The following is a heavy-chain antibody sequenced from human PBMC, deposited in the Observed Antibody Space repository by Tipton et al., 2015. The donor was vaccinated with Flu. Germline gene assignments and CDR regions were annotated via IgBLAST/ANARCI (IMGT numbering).Heavy chain of an antibody. CDR3: ARESIAARPFAFDI. Sequence: QLVQSGAEVKKPGASVKVSCKASGYTFTGYYMHWVRQAPGQGLEWKGWINPNSGGTNYAQKFQGWVTMTRDTSISTAYMELSRLRSDDTAVYYCARESIAARPFAFDIWGQGTMVTVSS. CDR1: GYTFTGYY. V-gene: IGHV1-2*04. J-gene: IGHJ3*02. D-gene: IGHD6-6*01. CDR2: INPNSGGT.